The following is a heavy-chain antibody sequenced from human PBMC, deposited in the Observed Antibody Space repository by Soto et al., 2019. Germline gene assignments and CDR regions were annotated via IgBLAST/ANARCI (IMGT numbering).Heavy chain of an antibody. CDR1: GGTFSSYA. J-gene: IGHJ6*02. D-gene: IGHD4-4*01. CDR2: IIPFIGTA. Sequence: QVQLVQSGAEVKKPGSSVTVSCKASGGTFSSYAISWVRQAPGQGLEWMGRIIPFIGTANYAQKFQGTVTITADESTSTAYMDLTSLRSEDTAVYYCARVVMTTVPASYYNGMDVWGQGTTVTVSS. CDR3: ARVVMTTVPASYYNGMDV. V-gene: IGHV1-69*18.